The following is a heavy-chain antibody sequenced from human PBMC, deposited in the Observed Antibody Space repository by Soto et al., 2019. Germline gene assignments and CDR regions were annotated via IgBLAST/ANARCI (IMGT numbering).Heavy chain of an antibody. V-gene: IGHV3-23*01. CDR3: AKRHSNSYYYFDF. D-gene: IGHD3-22*01. CDR1: GFTFSLCA. CDR2: MRSSGGDT. Sequence: EVQVLESGGGLVQPGGSLRLSCAASGFTFSLCAMSWVRQAPGKGLEWVSSMRSSGGDTYYADSVRGRFTISRDDSKNTLELQMNSLRVEDTALYYCAKRHSNSYYYFDFWGQGTLVTVSS. J-gene: IGHJ4*02.